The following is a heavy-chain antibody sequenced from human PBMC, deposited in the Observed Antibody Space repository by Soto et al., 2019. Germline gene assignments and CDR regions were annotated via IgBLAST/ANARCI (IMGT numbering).Heavy chain of an antibody. Sequence: SETLSLTCAVYGGSFSGYYWTWIRQPPGTGLEWIGEINHSENTNYNPSQKSRVTKSVDTSKNQFSLKQTSVTAADTAVYYCARDKITGLFDYWGQGTLVTVSS. D-gene: IGHD2-8*02. CDR3: ARDKITGLFDY. V-gene: IGHV4-34*01. CDR1: GGSFSGYY. J-gene: IGHJ4*02. CDR2: INHSENT.